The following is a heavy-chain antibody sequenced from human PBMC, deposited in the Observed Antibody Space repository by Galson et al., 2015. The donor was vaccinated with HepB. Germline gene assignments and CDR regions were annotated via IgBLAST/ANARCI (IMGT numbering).Heavy chain of an antibody. CDR3: AKDKYDVEMATIRGLDY. V-gene: IGHV3-30*18. J-gene: IGHJ4*02. Sequence: SLRLSCAASGFTFSSYGMHWVRQAPGKGLEWVAVISYDGSNKYYADSVKGRFTVSRDNSKNTLYLQMNSLRAEDTAVYYCAKDKYDVEMATIRGLDYWGQGTLVTVSS. CDR1: GFTFSSYG. CDR2: ISYDGSNK. D-gene: IGHD5-24*01.